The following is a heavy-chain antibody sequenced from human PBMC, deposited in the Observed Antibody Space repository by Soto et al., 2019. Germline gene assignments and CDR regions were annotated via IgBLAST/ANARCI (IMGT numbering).Heavy chain of an antibody. CDR1: GFPFTKAW. D-gene: IGHD3-22*01. CDR2: IKSQTSRETR. Sequence: EVQLVESGGSLVTPGGSLRLSCAASGFPFTKAWMTWVRQAPGKGLEWVGRIKSQTSRETREYAAPVKGRFTISRDDSKNMLYLEMNSLKIEDTGVYYCTTDGFTGIVGIWGQGTMVTVSS. J-gene: IGHJ3*02. V-gene: IGHV3-15*01. CDR3: TTDGFTGIVGI.